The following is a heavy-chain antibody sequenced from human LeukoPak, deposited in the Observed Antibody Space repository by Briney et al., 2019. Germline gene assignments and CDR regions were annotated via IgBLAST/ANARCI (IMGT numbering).Heavy chain of an antibody. Sequence: PGGSLKLSCAASGFTFNSFWMHWVRQAPGKGLVWVSRINTDGSSTSYADSVKGRFTISRDNAKNTLYLQMNSLRAEDTAVYYCARLRYDSSGRFFDNWGQGTLVTVSS. CDR1: GFTFNSFW. V-gene: IGHV3-74*01. CDR3: ARLRYDSSGRFFDN. D-gene: IGHD3-22*01. CDR2: INTDGSST. J-gene: IGHJ4*02.